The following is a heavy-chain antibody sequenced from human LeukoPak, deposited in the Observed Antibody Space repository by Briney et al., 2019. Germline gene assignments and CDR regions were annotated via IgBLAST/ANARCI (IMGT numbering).Heavy chain of an antibody. CDR1: GFTFSTYG. CDR2: IKQDGSEK. CDR3: ASHSYGYNH. Sequence: GGSLRLSCAASGFTFSTYGMHWVRQAPGKGLEWVANIKQDGSEKNYVDSVKGRFTIFRDNARNSLYLQMNSLRAEDTAVYYCASHSYGYNHWGQGTLVIVSS. D-gene: IGHD3-16*01. J-gene: IGHJ5*02. V-gene: IGHV3-7*01.